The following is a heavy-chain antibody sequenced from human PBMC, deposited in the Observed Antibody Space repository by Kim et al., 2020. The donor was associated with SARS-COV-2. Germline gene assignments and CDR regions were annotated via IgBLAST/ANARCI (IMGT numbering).Heavy chain of an antibody. CDR3: ARGDYVGY. CDR1: GYTFTRYG. V-gene: IGHV1-3*01. CDR2: INPANGDT. D-gene: IGHD3-16*01. J-gene: IGHJ4*02. Sequence: ASVKVSCKASGYTFTRYGMQWVRQAPGQRLEWMGWINPANGDTRYSQKFQGRITINRDTSASIVYLELSSLKSEDTAIYYCARGDYVGYWGQGTLVTVSS.